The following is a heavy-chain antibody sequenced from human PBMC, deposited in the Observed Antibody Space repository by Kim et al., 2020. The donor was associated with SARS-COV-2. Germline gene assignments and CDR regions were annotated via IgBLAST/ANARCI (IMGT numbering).Heavy chain of an antibody. J-gene: IGHJ4*02. D-gene: IGHD3-3*01. Sequence: LKSRVTISVDTSKNQFSLKLSSVTAADTAVYYCARGFEYYDFWSGYYFDYWGQGTLVTVSS. V-gene: IGHV4-34*01. CDR3: ARGFEYYDFWSGYYFDY.